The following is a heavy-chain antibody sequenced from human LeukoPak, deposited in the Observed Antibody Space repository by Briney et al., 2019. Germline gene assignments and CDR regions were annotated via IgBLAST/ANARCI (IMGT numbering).Heavy chain of an antibody. CDR1: GYTLTELS. CDR2: FDPEDGET. D-gene: IGHD1-26*01. CDR3: ATPPFIVGATPRDY. V-gene: IGHV1-24*01. J-gene: IGHJ4*02. Sequence: ASVKVSCKVSGYTLTELSMHWARQAPGKGLEWMGGFDPEDGETIYAQKFQGRVTMTEDTSTDTAYMELSSLRSEDTAVYYCATPPFIVGATPRDYWGQGTLVTVSS.